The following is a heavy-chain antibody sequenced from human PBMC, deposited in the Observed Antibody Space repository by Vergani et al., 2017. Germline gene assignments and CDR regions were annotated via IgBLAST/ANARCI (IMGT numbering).Heavy chain of an antibody. CDR3: ARGRHRYFWSGYYSVAVGKWFDP. Sequence: EVQLVESGGGLVQPGGSLRLSCAASGFTFSSYSINWVRQAPGKGLEWVSYISSSSSSIYYADSVKGRFTISRDNAKNSLYLQMNSLRAEETAVYYCARGRHRYFWSGYYSVAVGKWFDPWGQGTLVTVSS. CDR1: GFTFSSYS. J-gene: IGHJ5*02. D-gene: IGHD3-3*01. CDR2: ISSSSSSI. V-gene: IGHV3-48*01.